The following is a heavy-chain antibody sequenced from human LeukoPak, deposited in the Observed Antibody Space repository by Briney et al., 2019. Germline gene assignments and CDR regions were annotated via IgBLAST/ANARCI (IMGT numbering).Heavy chain of an antibody. CDR3: ATDEYAAAADPFDN. D-gene: IGHD6-13*01. Sequence: GGSLRLSCAASGFTFSNAWMSWVSRAPGNGLEWVGRIKSKTDGGTTDYAAPGKGRFTISRDDLRNTLYLQMNSLRTEDTAVYYCATDEYAAAADPFDNWGQGTLVTVSS. CDR1: GFTFSNAW. J-gene: IGHJ4*02. CDR2: IKSKTDGGTT. V-gene: IGHV3-15*01.